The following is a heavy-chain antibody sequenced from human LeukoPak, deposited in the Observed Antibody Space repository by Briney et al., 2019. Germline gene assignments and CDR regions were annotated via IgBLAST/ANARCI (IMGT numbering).Heavy chain of an antibody. D-gene: IGHD3-3*01. CDR2: IYTSGST. CDR1: GGSISSYY. J-gene: IGHJ4*02. Sequence: PSETLSLTCTVSGGSISSYYWSWIRQPAGKGLEWIGRIYTSGSTNCNPSLKSRVTMSVDTSKNQFSLKLSSVTAADTAVYYCASTPYDFWSGSLTYYFDYWGQGTLVTVSS. V-gene: IGHV4-4*07. CDR3: ASTPYDFWSGSLTYYFDY.